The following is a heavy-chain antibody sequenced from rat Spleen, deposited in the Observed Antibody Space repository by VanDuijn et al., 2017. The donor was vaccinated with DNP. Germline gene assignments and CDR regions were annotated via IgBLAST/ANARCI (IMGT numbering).Heavy chain of an antibody. CDR2: ISYNGGTP. CDR1: GFTFNDYY. Sequence: EMLLVESDGGLVQPGRSLKLSCAVSGFTFNDYYMAWVRQAPAKGLEWVATISYNGGTPYYRDSVKGRFTISRDNAQSTLYLQMDSLRSEDTATYYCARHRTIMPYYYSMDAWGQGASVTVSS. J-gene: IGHJ4*01. V-gene: IGHV5-7*01. D-gene: IGHD1-12*01. CDR3: ARHRTIMPYYYSMDA.